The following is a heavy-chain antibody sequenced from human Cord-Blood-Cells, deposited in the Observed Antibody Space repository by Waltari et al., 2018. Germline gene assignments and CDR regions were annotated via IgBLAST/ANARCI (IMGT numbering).Heavy chain of an antibody. Sequence: KVSCKASGGTFSSYAISWVRQAPGQGLEWMGGIIPIFGTANYAQKFQGRVTITADESTSTAYMELSSLRSEDTAVYYCARDRLGYCSSTSCYYFDYWGQGTLVTVSS. D-gene: IGHD2-2*01. CDR1: GGTFSSYA. CDR2: IIPIFGTA. V-gene: IGHV1-69*01. J-gene: IGHJ4*02. CDR3: ARDRLGYCSSTSCYYFDY.